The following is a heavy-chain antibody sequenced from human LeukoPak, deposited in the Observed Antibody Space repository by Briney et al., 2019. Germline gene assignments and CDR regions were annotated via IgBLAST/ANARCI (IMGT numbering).Heavy chain of an antibody. CDR3: ARAVGHGSGSPRMDV. CDR1: GFTFSSHS. CDR2: IISSSSTI. V-gene: IGHV3-48*01. J-gene: IGHJ6*04. D-gene: IGHD3-10*01. Sequence: GGSLRLSCAASGFTFSSHSMNWVRQAPGKGLEWVSYIISSSSTIYYADSVKGRFTISRDNAKNSLYLQMNSLRADDTAVYYCARAVGHGSGSPRMDVWGNGTLVTVSS.